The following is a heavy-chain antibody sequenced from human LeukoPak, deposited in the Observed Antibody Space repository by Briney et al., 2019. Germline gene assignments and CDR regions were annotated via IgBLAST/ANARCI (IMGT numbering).Heavy chain of an antibody. V-gene: IGHV4-61*02. J-gene: IGHJ5*02. D-gene: IGHD2-21*01. CDR3: ARDFIYSQVYLARFWFDP. CDR2: IYTSGST. Sequence: SETLSLTCTVSGGSISSGSYYWSWIRQPAGKGLEWIGRIYTSGSTNYNPSLKSRVTISVDTSKNQFSLKLSSVTAADTAVYYCARDFIYSQVYLARFWFDPWGQGTLVTVSS. CDR1: GGSISSGSYY.